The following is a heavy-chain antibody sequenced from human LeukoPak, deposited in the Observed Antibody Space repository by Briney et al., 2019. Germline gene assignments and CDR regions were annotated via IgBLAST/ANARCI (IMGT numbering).Heavy chain of an antibody. CDR3: ARCAPGAYFDY. CDR2: IYHSGST. V-gene: IGHV4-59*08. J-gene: IGHJ4*02. Sequence: SETLSLICTVSVGSISTYCWSWIRHPPGRGLEWIGYIYHSGSTNYNTSLKSRVTMLVDPSKNQYSLQLRSATAADTAVYYCARCAPGAYFDYWGQGAPVTV. CDR1: VGSISTYC.